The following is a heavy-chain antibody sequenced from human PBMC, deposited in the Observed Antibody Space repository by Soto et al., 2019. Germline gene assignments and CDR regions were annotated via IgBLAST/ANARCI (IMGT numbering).Heavy chain of an antibody. CDR2: IIPIFGTA. J-gene: IGHJ4*02. CDR3: ARVGGGYSPGTAPSSYYFDY. D-gene: IGHD3-22*01. CDR1: GGTFSSYA. V-gene: IGHV1-69*01. Sequence: QVQLVQSGAEVKKPGSSVKVSCKASGGTFSSYAISWVRQAPGQGLEWMGGIIPIFGTANYAQKSQGRVTITADESTSTAYMELSSLRSEETAVYYCARVGGGYSPGTAPSSYYFDYWGQGTLVTVSS.